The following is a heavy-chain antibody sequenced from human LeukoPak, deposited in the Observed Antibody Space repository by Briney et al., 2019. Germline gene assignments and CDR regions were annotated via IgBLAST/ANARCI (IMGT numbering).Heavy chain of an antibody. V-gene: IGHV3-30*02. Sequence: PGGSLRLSCAASGFTFSSYGMHWVRQAPGKGLEWVAFIRYDGSNKYYADSVKGRFTISRDNSKNTLYLQMNSLRAEDTAVYYCAKDPPTYYYDSSGYLPPDCWGQGTLVTVSS. J-gene: IGHJ4*02. CDR3: AKDPPTYYYDSSGYLPPDC. CDR2: IRYDGSNK. D-gene: IGHD3-22*01. CDR1: GFTFSSYG.